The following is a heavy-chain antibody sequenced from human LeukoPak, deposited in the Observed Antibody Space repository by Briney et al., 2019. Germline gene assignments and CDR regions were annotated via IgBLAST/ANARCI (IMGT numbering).Heavy chain of an antibody. CDR2: INPNSGGT. CDR3: ARGGSGLSRPMGDYGMDV. D-gene: IGHD3-10*01. J-gene: IGHJ6*02. Sequence: ASVTVSCKASGYTFTGYYMHWVRQAPGQGLEWMGWINPNSGGTNYAQKFQGRVTMTRDTSISTAYMELSRLRSDDTAVYYCARGGSGLSRPMGDYGMDVWGQGTTVTVSS. V-gene: IGHV1-2*02. CDR1: GYTFTGYY.